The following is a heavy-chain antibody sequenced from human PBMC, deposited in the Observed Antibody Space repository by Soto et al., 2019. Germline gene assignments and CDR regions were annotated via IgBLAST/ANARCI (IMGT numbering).Heavy chain of an antibody. V-gene: IGHV5-51*01. CDR1: GYIIKNYW. Sequence: GESLKISCKASGYIIKNYWIGWVRQMPGQGLEWMGIIFPDDSDTRYSPSFQGHVTVSVDKSISTAYVQWSSLKASDSAIYYCFRGGVTSRTFDYWGQGTLVTVS. CDR2: IFPDDSDT. CDR3: FRGGVTSRTFDY. J-gene: IGHJ4*02. D-gene: IGHD3-16*01.